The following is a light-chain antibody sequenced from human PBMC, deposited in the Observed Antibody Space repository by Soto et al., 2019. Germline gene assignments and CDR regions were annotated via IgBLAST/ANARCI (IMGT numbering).Light chain of an antibody. CDR2: DVT. CDR3: SSYTTNKTVI. Sequence: QSVLAQPASVSGSPGQSITISCTGTSSDVGAYNYVSWYHQHHPGKAPELIIYDVTDRPSGVSTRFSGSKSGNTASLTISGLQAEDEGDYYCSSYTTNKTVIFGGGTKVTVL. CDR1: SSDVGAYNY. V-gene: IGLV2-14*01. J-gene: IGLJ2*01.